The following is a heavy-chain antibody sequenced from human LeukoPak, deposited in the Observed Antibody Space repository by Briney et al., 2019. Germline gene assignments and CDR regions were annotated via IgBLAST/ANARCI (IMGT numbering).Heavy chain of an antibody. CDR2: INPNSGGT. CDR1: GYTFTGYY. J-gene: IGHJ3*02. CDR3: ARSPALDAFDI. V-gene: IGHV1-2*04. Sequence: GASVKVSCKASGYTFTGYYMHWVRQAPGQGLEWMGWINPNSGGTNYAQKFQGWVTMTRDTSISTAYMELSRLRSDDTAVYCCARSPALDAFDIWGQGTMVTVSS.